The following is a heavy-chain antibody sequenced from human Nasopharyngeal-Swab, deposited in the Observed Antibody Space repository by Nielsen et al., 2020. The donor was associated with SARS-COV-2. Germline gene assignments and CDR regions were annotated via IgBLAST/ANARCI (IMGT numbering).Heavy chain of an antibody. V-gene: IGHV3-21*01. J-gene: IGHJ6*03. Sequence: GESLKISCAASGFTFNTCTMNWVRQAPGKGLEWVPSISSSSTYIYYADSVKGRFTISRDNVKNSLYLQMNSLRAEDTAVYYCARDPSDYYYYMDVWGKGTTVTVSS. CDR2: ISSSSTYI. CDR3: ARDPSDYYYYMDV. CDR1: GFTFNTCT.